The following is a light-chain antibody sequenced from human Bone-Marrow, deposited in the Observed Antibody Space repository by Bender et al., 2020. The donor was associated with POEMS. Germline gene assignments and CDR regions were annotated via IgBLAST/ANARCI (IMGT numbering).Light chain of an antibody. CDR2: DVS. V-gene: IGLV2-14*01. J-gene: IGLJ2*01. Sequence: QSALTQPASVSGSPGQSITISCTGASSDIGGYDFVSWYQQFPGTAPKLIIYDVSDRPSGVSNRFSGSKSGNTAYLTISGLRTEDEGDYYCSSYSTTINLVLFGGGTKLTV. CDR1: SSDIGGYDF. CDR3: SSYSTTINLVL.